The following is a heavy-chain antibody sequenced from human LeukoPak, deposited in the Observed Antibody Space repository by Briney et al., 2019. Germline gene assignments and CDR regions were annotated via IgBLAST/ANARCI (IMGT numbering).Heavy chain of an antibody. CDR3: AREGGDSSGWPRGFDY. CDR1: GFTFSSYG. J-gene: IGHJ4*02. Sequence: PGGSLRLSCAASGFTFSSYGMHWVRQAPGQGLEWMGIINPSGGSTSYAQKFQGRVTMTRDTSTSTVYMELSSLRSEDTAVYYCAREGGDSSGWPRGFDYWGQGTLVTVSS. CDR2: INPSGGST. D-gene: IGHD6-19*01. V-gene: IGHV1-46*01.